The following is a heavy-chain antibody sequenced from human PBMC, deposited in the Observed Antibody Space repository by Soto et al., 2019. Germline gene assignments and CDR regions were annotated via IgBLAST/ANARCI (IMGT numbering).Heavy chain of an antibody. CDR2: IYYSGSA. Sequence: PSETLSLTCTVSGGSISSGDYYWSWIRQPPGKGLEWIGYIYYSGSAYYNPSLKSRVTISVDTSKNQFSLKLSSVTAADTAVYYCAREATMVRGTTPFDYWGQGTLVTVSS. V-gene: IGHV4-30-4*01. CDR1: GGSISSGDYY. J-gene: IGHJ4*02. D-gene: IGHD3-10*01. CDR3: AREATMVRGTTPFDY.